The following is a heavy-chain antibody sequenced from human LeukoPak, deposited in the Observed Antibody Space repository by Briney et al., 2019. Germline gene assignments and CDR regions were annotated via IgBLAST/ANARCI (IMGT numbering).Heavy chain of an antibody. CDR1: GGSFSGYY. Sequence: SETLSLTCAVYGGSFSGYYWSWIRQPPGKGLEWVGYIYYSGSTNYNPSLKSRVTISVDTSKNQFSLKLSSVTAADTAVYYCARRPFNRYDSSGYKLHYFDYWGQGTLVTVSS. V-gene: IGHV4-59*08. CDR3: ARRPFNRYDSSGYKLHYFDY. D-gene: IGHD3-22*01. J-gene: IGHJ4*02. CDR2: IYYSGST.